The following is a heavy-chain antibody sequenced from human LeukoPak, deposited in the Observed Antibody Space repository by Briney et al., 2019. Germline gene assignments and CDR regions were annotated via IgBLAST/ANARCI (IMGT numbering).Heavy chain of an antibody. D-gene: IGHD5/OR15-5a*01. CDR1: GDSLSSSTYF. Sequence: SETLSLTCTVSGDSLSSSTYFWGWIRQSPGKGLEWIGSIYYSGTTYYNPSLKSRVTISVDTSKNQLSLRLSSVTAADTAVYYCARDRGYSVGAAAGFDYWGQGTLVTVSS. CDR2: IYYSGTT. J-gene: IGHJ4*02. V-gene: IGHV4-39*07. CDR3: ARDRGYSVGAAAGFDY.